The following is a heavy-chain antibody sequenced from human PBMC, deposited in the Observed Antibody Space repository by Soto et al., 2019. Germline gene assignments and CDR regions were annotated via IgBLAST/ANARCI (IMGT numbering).Heavy chain of an antibody. Sequence: SVKVSCKASGGTFSSYAISWVRQAPGQGLEWMGGIIPIFGTANYAQKFQGRVTITADESTSTAYMELSSLKAEDTAVYYCARSPPGSGNLDAFDIWGQGTMVTVSS. V-gene: IGHV1-69*13. D-gene: IGHD1-1*01. CDR1: GGTFSSYA. CDR3: ARSPPGSGNLDAFDI. CDR2: IIPIFGTA. J-gene: IGHJ3*02.